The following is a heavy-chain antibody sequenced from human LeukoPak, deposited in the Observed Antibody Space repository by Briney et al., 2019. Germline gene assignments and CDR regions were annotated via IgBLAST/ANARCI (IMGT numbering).Heavy chain of an antibody. CDR3: AMWRRDMGFDY. V-gene: IGHV3-30*03. J-gene: IGHJ4*02. CDR2: ISYDGSNK. Sequence: GGSLRLSCAASGFIFSSYWMHWVRQAPGKGLVWVAVISYDGSNKYYADSVKGRLTISRDNSKNTLYLQMNSLRAEDTAIYYCAMWRRDMGFDYWGQGTLVTVSS. D-gene: IGHD2-15*01. CDR1: GFIFSSYW.